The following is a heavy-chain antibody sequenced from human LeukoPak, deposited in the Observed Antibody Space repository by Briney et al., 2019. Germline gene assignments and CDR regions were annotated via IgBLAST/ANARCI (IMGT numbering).Heavy chain of an antibody. V-gene: IGHV3-30-3*01. D-gene: IGHD1-26*01. CDR2: ISYDESNK. Sequence: GRSLRLSCAASGFTFSSYAMHWVRQAPGKGLEWVAVISYDESNKYYADSVKGRFTISRDNSKNTLYLQMNSLRAEDTAVYYCARDRVGATDYFDYWGRGTLVTVSS. CDR3: ARDRVGATDYFDY. J-gene: IGHJ4*02. CDR1: GFTFSSYA.